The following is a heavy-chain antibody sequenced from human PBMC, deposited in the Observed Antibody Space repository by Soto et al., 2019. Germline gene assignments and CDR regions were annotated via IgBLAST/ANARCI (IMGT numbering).Heavy chain of an antibody. Sequence: ASVKVSCKVSGYTLTELSMHWVRQAPGKGLEWMEGFDPEDGETIYAQKFQGRVTMTEDTSTDTAYMELSSLRSEDTAVYYCATSEYYDSSAREFNFDYWGQGTLVTVSS. CDR1: GYTLTELS. CDR3: ATSEYYDSSAREFNFDY. D-gene: IGHD3-22*01. CDR2: FDPEDGET. V-gene: IGHV1-24*01. J-gene: IGHJ4*02.